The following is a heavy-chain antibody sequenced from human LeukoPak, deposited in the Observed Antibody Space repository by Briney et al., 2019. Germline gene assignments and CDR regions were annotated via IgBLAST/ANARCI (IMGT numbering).Heavy chain of an antibody. V-gene: IGHV3-48*02. Sequence: PGGSLRLSCAASGFTFSSYSMNWVRQAPGKGLEWVSYISSSSSTIYYADSVKGRFTISRDNAKNSLYLQMNSLRDEDTAVYYCAREGDSTPKIGLRKIKGWFDPWGQGTLVTVSS. D-gene: IGHD2-2*01. CDR2: ISSSSSTI. J-gene: IGHJ5*02. CDR1: GFTFSSYS. CDR3: AREGDSTPKIGLRKIKGWFDP.